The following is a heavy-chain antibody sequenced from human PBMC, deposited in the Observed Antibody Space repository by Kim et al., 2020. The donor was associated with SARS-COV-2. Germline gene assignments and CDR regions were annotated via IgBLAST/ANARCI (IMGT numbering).Heavy chain of an antibody. Sequence: SVKVSCKASGGTFSSYAISWVRQAPGQGLEWMGGIIPIFGTANYAQKFQGRVTITADKSTSTAYMELSSLRSEDTAVYYCASVTARVAFDIWGQGKMATVAS. CDR1: GGTFSSYA. CDR3: ASVTARVAFDI. D-gene: IGHD5-18*01. CDR2: IIPIFGTA. V-gene: IGHV1-69*06. J-gene: IGHJ3*02.